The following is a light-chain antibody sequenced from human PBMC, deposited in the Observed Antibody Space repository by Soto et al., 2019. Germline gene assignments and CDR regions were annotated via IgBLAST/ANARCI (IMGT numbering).Light chain of an antibody. J-gene: IGLJ2*01. CDR3: CSYAGSYTVI. Sequence: QSALTQPRSVSGSPGQSVTISCTGTSSDVGGYSYVSWYQQHPGTAPKLMIYDVSKRPSGVPDRFSGSKSGNTASLTISGLQAEDEADYYCCSYAGSYTVIFGGGTKLTVL. CDR1: SSDVGGYSY. CDR2: DVS. V-gene: IGLV2-11*01.